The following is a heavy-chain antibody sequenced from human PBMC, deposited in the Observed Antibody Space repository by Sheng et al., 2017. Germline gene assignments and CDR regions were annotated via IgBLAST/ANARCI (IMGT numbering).Heavy chain of an antibody. J-gene: IGHJ6*03. D-gene: IGHD2-2*01. CDR2: MNPNSGNT. CDR3: ARRYCSSTSCWNYYYMDV. Sequence: QVQLVQSGAEVKKPGASVKVSCKASGYTFTSYDINWVRQATGQGLEWMGWMNPNSGNTGYAQKFQGRVTITRNTSISTAYMELSSLRSEDTAVYYCARRYCSSTSCWNYYYMDVWGQGTTVTVSS. V-gene: IGHV1-8*03. CDR1: GYTFTSYD.